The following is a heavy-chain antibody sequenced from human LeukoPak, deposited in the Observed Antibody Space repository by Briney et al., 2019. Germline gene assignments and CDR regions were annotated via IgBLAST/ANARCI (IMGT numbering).Heavy chain of an antibody. Sequence: SETLSLTCPVYGGSFSGYYWNWIRQPPGKGLEWIGEINHRGSTNYNPSLKSRVTISVDTSKKQFSLKLSSVTAADTAVYYCARGRTTYDYVWGSYRPPDYWGQGTLVTVSS. CDR3: ARGRTTYDYVWGSYRPPDY. D-gene: IGHD3-16*02. J-gene: IGHJ4*02. V-gene: IGHV4-34*01. CDR2: INHRGST. CDR1: GGSFSGYY.